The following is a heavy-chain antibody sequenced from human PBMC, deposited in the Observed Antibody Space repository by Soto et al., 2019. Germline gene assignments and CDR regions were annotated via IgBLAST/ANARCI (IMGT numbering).Heavy chain of an antibody. CDR2: ISYDGSNK. CDR3: AKDLGSYGDEYNWFDP. V-gene: IGHV3-30*18. J-gene: IGHJ5*02. CDR1: GFTFSSYG. Sequence: GGSLRLSCAASGFTFSSYGMHWVRQAPGKGLEWVAVISYDGSNKYYADSVKGRFTISRDNSKNTLYLQMNSLRAEDTAVYYCAKDLGSYGDEYNWFDPWGQGTLVTDSS. D-gene: IGHD5-18*01.